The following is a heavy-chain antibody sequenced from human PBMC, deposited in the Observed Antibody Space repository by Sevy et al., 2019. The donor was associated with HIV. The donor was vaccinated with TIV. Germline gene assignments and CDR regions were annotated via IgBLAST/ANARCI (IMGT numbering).Heavy chain of an antibody. CDR1: GFTFSSYE. D-gene: IGHD4-17*01. J-gene: IGHJ4*02. V-gene: IGHV3-48*03. Sequence: GGSLRLSCAASGFTFSSYEMNWVRQAPGKGLEWVSYISNTGSSIYYSDSVKGRFTMSRDNAKNSLYLQMNSLRGEETAVYYCARDLPPSATTVSHFDYWGRGTLVTVSS. CDR3: ARDLPPSATTVSHFDY. CDR2: ISNTGSSI.